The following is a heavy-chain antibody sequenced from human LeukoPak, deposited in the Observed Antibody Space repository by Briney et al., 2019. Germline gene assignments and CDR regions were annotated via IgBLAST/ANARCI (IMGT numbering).Heavy chain of an antibody. V-gene: IGHV3-30*02. Sequence: QSGGSLRLSCAASGFTFSNYGMHWVRQAPGKGLEWVAFIRYDGTNKNYADSVRGRFTISTDNSKNTLYLQMNSLRAEDTAVYCCAKKRSSAWYAFDYWGQGTLVTVSS. D-gene: IGHD6-25*01. CDR2: IRYDGTNK. J-gene: IGHJ4*02. CDR1: GFTFSNYG. CDR3: AKKRSSAWYAFDY.